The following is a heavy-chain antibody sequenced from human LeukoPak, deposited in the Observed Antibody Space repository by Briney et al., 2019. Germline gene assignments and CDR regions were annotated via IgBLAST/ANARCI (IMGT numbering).Heavy chain of an antibody. CDR1: GGSISSYY. J-gene: IGHJ4*02. CDR2: IYTSGST. D-gene: IGHD5-12*01. Sequence: SETLSLTCTVSGGSISSYYWSWIRQPAGKGLEWIGRIYTSGSTNYNPSLKSRVTMSVDTSKNQFSLKLSSVTAADTAVYYCARAYPRLRPLRLPSEDYFDYWGQGTLVTVSS. V-gene: IGHV4-4*07. CDR3: ARAYPRLRPLRLPSEDYFDY.